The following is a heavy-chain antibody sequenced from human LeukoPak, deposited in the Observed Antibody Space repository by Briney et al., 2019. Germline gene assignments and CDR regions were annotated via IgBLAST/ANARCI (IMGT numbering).Heavy chain of an antibody. J-gene: IGHJ3*02. V-gene: IGHV3-33*06. CDR2: IWYDGSNK. CDR3: AKPLYCSGGSCLDASDI. Sequence: GGSLRLSCAASAFTFSSYGMHWVRQAPGKGLEWVAVIWYDGSNKYYADSVKGRFTISRDNSKNTLYLQMNSLRAEDTAVYYCAKPLYCSGGSCLDASDICGQGTMVTVSS. D-gene: IGHD2-15*01. CDR1: AFTFSSYG.